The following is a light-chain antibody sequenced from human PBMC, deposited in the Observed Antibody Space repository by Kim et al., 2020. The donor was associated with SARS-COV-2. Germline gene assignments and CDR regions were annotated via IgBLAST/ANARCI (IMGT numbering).Light chain of an antibody. CDR2: GAS. CDR1: QSVSSSY. V-gene: IGKV3-20*01. Sequence: EIVLTQSPGTLSLSPGERATLSCRASQSVSSSYLAWYQQKPGQAPRPLIYGASSRATGIPDRFSGSGSGTDFTLTISRLEPEDFAVYYCQQYGSSPGFTFGPGTKVDIK. J-gene: IGKJ3*01. CDR3: QQYGSSPGFT.